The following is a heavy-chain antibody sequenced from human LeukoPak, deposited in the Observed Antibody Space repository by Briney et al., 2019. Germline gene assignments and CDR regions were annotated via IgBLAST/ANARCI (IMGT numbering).Heavy chain of an antibody. V-gene: IGHV3-74*01. Sequence: GDSVRLSCAPSGFPYSSYLMHWPPPPRGKALVYVAHINSGESRTSYAHSVTGQFTISRDHAKNTLYPQMNNLRAQATALLYCARKFYYDSSGYLTFDYWGQGTLVTVSS. CDR3: ARKFYYDSSGYLTFDY. J-gene: IGHJ4*02. CDR1: GFPYSSYL. D-gene: IGHD3-22*01. CDR2: INSGESRT.